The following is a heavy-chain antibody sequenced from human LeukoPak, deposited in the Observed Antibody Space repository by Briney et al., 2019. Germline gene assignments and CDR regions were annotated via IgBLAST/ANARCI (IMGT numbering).Heavy chain of an antibody. J-gene: IGHJ4*02. CDR3: AAGGGY. CDR2: FRPGDSYI. D-gene: IGHD3-16*01. CDR1: GYSFTTDW. Sequence: GESLKISCKGSGYSFTTDWIGWVRQMPGKGLEWMVIFRPGDSYIGYSPSFQGQVTILVDKSINTAYLQWSSLKASDSAFYYCAAGGGYWGQGTLVTVPS. V-gene: IGHV5-51*01.